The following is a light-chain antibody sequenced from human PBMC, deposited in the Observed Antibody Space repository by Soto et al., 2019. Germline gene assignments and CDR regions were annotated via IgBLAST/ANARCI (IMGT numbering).Light chain of an antibody. CDR1: QSVTSY. Sequence: EIVLTQSPATLSLSPGERATLSCRASQSVTSYLAWYQQKPGQAPRLLINDASNRATGIPPRFSGSGSGTDFTPTISSIEPEDLAVYYCQQRRAFGQGTKVEIK. CDR2: DAS. J-gene: IGKJ1*01. V-gene: IGKV3-11*01. CDR3: QQRRA.